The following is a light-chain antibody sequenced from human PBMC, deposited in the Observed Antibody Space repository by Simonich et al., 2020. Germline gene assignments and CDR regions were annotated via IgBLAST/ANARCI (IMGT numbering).Light chain of an antibody. J-gene: IGKJ5*01. V-gene: IGKV1-5*03. CDR3: QQYNSYPIT. Sequence: DIQMTQSPSTLSASVGDRITITCRYRQSISSGLAWYQQKPGKATKLLIYKASSLESGVPSRFSGSGSGTEFPLTISSLQPDDFATYYCQQYNSYPITFGQGTRLEIK. CDR2: KAS. CDR1: QSISSG.